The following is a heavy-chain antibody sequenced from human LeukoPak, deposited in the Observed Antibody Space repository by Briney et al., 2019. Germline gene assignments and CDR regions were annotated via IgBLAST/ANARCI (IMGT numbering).Heavy chain of an antibody. CDR2: INTNTGNP. Sequence: ASVKVSCKASGYTFTNSAMNWVRQAPGQGLEWMGWINTNTGNPTYAQGFTGRFVFSLDTSVSTAYLQISSLKAEDTAVYYCARGTFMITFGGSSGGLIRKVRGNWFDPWGQGTLVTVSS. J-gene: IGHJ5*02. D-gene: IGHD3-16*01. CDR3: ARGTFMITFGGSSGGLIRKVRGNWFDP. CDR1: GYTFTNSA. V-gene: IGHV7-4-1*02.